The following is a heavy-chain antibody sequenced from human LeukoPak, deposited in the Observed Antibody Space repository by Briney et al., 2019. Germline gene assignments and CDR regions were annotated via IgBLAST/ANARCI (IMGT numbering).Heavy chain of an antibody. D-gene: IGHD6-13*01. J-gene: IGHJ4*02. Sequence: PGGSLRLSCAASGFTFSSYAMHWVHQAPGKGLEWVAVISYDGSNKYYADSVKGRFTISRDNSKNTLYLQMNSLRAEDTAVYYCARAAGEEQLPSYFDYWGQGTLVTVSS. CDR3: ARAAGEEQLPSYFDY. CDR1: GFTFSSYA. CDR2: ISYDGSNK. V-gene: IGHV3-30*04.